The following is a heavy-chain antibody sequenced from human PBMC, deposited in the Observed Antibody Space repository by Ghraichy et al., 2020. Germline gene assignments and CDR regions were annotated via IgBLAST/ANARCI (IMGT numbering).Heavy chain of an antibody. CDR1: GGSISSSSYH. CDR3: ARGYSYGPYYYYYGMDV. D-gene: IGHD5-18*01. Sequence: SETLSLTCTVSGGSISSSSYHWDWIRQPPGKGLEWIGSISYSGSTDYNPSLKSRVTISVDTSKNQFSLKLSSVTAADTAVYYCARGYSYGPYYYYYGMDVWGQGTTVTVSS. V-gene: IGHV4-39*07. CDR2: ISYSGST. J-gene: IGHJ6*02.